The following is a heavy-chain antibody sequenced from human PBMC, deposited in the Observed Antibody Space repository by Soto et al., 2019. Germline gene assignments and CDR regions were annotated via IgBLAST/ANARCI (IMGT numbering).Heavy chain of an antibody. CDR3: ARIGYSSSSFDY. CDR1: GFIFTRYW. Sequence: GGSLRLSCAASGFIFTRYWMSWVRQAPGKGLEWVANLKEDGTQIYFVDFLKGRFTISRDNAKNSLYLQMNSLTADDTAVYYCARIGYSSSSFDYWGQGTLVTVSS. J-gene: IGHJ4*02. D-gene: IGHD2-2*01. CDR2: LKEDGTQI. V-gene: IGHV3-7*01.